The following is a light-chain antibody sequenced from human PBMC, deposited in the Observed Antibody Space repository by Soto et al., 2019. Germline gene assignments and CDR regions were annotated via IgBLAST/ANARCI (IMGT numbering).Light chain of an antibody. Sequence: EIVMTQSPATLSVSPGERATLSCRASQSVSSNLAWYQQKPGQAPRLLIYGASTRATGIPARFSGSGSGTESTLTIRGLLSEDVAVYYCQQYNNWPSITFGQGTRLEIK. CDR2: GAS. V-gene: IGKV3-15*01. CDR3: QQYNNWPSIT. J-gene: IGKJ5*01. CDR1: QSVSSN.